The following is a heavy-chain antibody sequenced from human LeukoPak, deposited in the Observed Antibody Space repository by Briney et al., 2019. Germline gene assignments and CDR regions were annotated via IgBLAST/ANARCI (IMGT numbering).Heavy chain of an antibody. CDR1: GGSISSYY. J-gene: IGHJ4*02. D-gene: IGHD4-23*01. V-gene: IGHV4-4*07. CDR2: IYTSGST. CDR3: ARVLRWTAPYFDY. Sequence: SETLSLTCTVSGGSISSYYWSWIRQVAGKGLEWIGRIYTSGSTSYSPSLKSRVTISADTSQNQFSLKLSSVTAADTAVYYCARVLRWTAPYFDYWGQGTLVTVSS.